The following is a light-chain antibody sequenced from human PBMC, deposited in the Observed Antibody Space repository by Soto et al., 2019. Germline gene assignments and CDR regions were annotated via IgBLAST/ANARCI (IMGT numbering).Light chain of an antibody. J-gene: IGKJ4*01. Sequence: DIVLTQSPGTLSLSPGERATLSCRASQSVSSSYLAWYQQRPGQAPRLLIYGASSRATGIPDRFSGSGSGTDFTLTISRRETEDFAVYYSQQSVSAPRTFGGGTKVEIK. V-gene: IGKV3-20*01. CDR3: QQSVSAPRT. CDR1: QSVSSSY. CDR2: GAS.